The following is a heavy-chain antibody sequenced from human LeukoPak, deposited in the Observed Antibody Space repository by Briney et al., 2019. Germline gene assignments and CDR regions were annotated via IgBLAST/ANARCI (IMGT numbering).Heavy chain of an antibody. CDR1: GFTFRSYS. D-gene: IGHD5-24*01. CDR2: ISGMSSTI. J-gene: IGHJ4*02. CDR3: ARDSSDAYNPEPGY. Sequence: QPRGSLRLSCAASGFTFRSYSMNWVRQAPGKGLEWVSFISGMSSTIYYADSVKGRFTISRDNAKNSVYLQMNSLRDEDTAVYYCARDSSDAYNPEPGYWGQGTLVTVSS. V-gene: IGHV3-48*02.